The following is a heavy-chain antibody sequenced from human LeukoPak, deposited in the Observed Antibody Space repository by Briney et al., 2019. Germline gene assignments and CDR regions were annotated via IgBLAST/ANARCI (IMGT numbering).Heavy chain of an antibody. CDR1: GGTFSNDA. CDR2: IVPILGFT. D-gene: IGHD2/OR15-2a*01. CDR3: AREIGGGPYYFDY. J-gene: IGHJ4*02. V-gene: IGHV1-69*04. Sequence: SVKVSCKASGGTFSNDAITWVRQAPGQGLEWMGRIVPILGFTNYPQRFEGKVTLTADKSTATAYMELSSLTSEDTAVYYCAREIGGGPYYFDYWGQGTLVTASS.